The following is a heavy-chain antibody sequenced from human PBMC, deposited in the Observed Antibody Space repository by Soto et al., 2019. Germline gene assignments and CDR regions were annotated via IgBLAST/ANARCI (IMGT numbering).Heavy chain of an antibody. CDR2: IIPIFGTA. D-gene: IGHD2-15*01. Sequence: QVQLVQSGAEVKKPGSSVKVSCKASGGTFSSYAISWVRQAPGQGLEWMGGIIPIFGTANYAQKFQGRVTLTADESTSTAYMELSSLRSEDTAVYYSARGDRSAYCSGGSCYSRWGQGTMVTVSS. CDR1: GGTFSSYA. J-gene: IGHJ4*02. V-gene: IGHV1-69*01. CDR3: ARGDRSAYCSGGSCYSR.